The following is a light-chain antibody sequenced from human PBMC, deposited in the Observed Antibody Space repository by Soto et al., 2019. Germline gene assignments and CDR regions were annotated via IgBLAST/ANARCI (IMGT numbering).Light chain of an antibody. J-gene: IGLJ2*01. V-gene: IGLV2-11*01. CDR1: SSDVGGYNF. CDR2: DVS. Sequence: QSVLTQPRSVSGSPGQSVTISCTGTSSDVGGYNFVSWYQHHPGKAPKVLIYDVSKRPSGVPDRFSGSKSGNTASLTISGLQAEDEADYHCCSYAGTYTHVVFGAGTKVTVL. CDR3: CSYAGTYTHVV.